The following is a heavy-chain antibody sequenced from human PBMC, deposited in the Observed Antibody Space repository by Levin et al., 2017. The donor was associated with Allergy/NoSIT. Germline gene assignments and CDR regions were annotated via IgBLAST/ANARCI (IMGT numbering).Heavy chain of an antibody. CDR1: GGSFSGYY. CDR3: ARGNRYVYGYYYDSSGALGY. CDR2: INHSGST. J-gene: IGHJ4*02. Sequence: SETLSLTCAVYGGSFSGYYWSWIRQPPGKGLEWIGEINHSGSTNYNPSLKSRVTISVDTSKNQFSLKLSSVTAADTAVYYCARGNRYVYGYYYDSSGALGYWGQGTLVTVSS. D-gene: IGHD3-22*01. V-gene: IGHV4-34*01.